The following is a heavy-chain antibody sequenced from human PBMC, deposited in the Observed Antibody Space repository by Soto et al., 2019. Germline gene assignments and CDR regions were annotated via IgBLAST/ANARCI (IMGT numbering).Heavy chain of an antibody. V-gene: IGHV4-31*03. J-gene: IGHJ6*03. CDR2: IYYSGST. D-gene: IGHD3-9*01. Sequence: TLSLTCTVSGGSISSGGYYWSWIRQHPGKGLEWIGYIYYSGSTYYNPSLKSRVTISVDTSKNQFSLKLSSVTAADTAVYYCARVYYDILTGYLRSYYYYMDVWGKGTTVTVSS. CDR1: GGSISSGGYY. CDR3: ARVYYDILTGYLRSYYYYMDV.